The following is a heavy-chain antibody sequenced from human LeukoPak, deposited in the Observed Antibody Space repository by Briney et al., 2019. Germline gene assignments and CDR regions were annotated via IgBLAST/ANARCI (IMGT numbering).Heavy chain of an antibody. D-gene: IGHD6-19*01. CDR1: GFAFSFSA. Sequence: GGSLRLSCAASGFAFSFSAMSWLRQPPGKGLEWVSTINANSVASSYAASVRGRFTISRDNSKSTFYLHLNTLRVEDTAVYYCAKPISGGLAVTADWFDPWGQGTLVVVSS. J-gene: IGHJ5*01. V-gene: IGHV3-23*01. CDR3: AKPISGGLAVTADWFDP. CDR2: INANSVAS.